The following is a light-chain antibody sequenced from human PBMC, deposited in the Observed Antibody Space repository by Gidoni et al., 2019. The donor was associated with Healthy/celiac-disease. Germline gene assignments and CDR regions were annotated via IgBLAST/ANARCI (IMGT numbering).Light chain of an antibody. Sequence: DIQMNESPSFLSASVENRVTITCRASQGISNYLAWYQQKPGKVPKLLIYAASTLQSGVPSRFSGSGSGTDFTLTISCLQPEDVATYYCQQYYSAPRTFGQGTKVEIK. CDR3: QQYYSAPRT. J-gene: IGKJ1*01. CDR1: QGISNY. CDR2: AAS. V-gene: IGKV1-27*01.